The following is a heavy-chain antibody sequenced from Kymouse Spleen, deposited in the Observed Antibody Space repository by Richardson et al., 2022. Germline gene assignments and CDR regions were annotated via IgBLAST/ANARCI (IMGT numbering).Heavy chain of an antibody. CDR3: ARETGTKDYYYYYGMDV. CDR1: GFTFDDYG. D-gene: IGHD1-7*01. CDR2: INWNGGST. Sequence: EVQLVESGGGVVRPGGSLRLSCAASGFTFDDYGMSWVRQAPGKGLEWVSGINWNGGSTGYADSVKGRFTISRDNAKNSLYLQMNSLRAEDTALYYCARETGTKDYYYYYGMDVWGQGTTVTVSS. V-gene: IGHV3-20*d01. J-gene: IGHJ6*02.